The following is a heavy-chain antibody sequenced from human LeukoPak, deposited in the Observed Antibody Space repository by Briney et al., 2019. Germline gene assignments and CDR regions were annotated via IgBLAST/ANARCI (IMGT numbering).Heavy chain of an antibody. CDR3: AREYSSSWYGWFDP. CDR1: GGSISSYY. Sequence: SETLSLTCTVSGGSISSYYWSWIRQPPGKGLEWIGYFYYSGSTNYNPSLKSRVTISVDTSKNQFSLKLSSVTAADTAVYYCAREYSSSWYGWFDPWGQGTLVTVSS. J-gene: IGHJ5*02. D-gene: IGHD6-13*01. CDR2: FYYSGST. V-gene: IGHV4-59*01.